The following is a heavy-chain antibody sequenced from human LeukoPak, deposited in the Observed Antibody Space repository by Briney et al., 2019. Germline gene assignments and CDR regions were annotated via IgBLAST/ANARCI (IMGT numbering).Heavy chain of an antibody. CDR3: ARPPMSLWDAFDI. CDR2: IYYSGST. V-gene: IGHV4-59*01. CDR1: GGSISSYY. J-gene: IGHJ3*02. D-gene: IGHD3-10*01. Sequence: PSETLSLTCTVSGGSISSYYWSWIRQPPGKGLEWIGYIYYSGSTNYNPSLKSRVTISVDTSKNQFSLKLSSVTAADTAVYYCARPPMSLWDAFDIWGQGTMVTVSS.